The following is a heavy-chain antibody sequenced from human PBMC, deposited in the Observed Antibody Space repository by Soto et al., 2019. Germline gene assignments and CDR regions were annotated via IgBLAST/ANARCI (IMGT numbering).Heavy chain of an antibody. J-gene: IGHJ4*02. CDR3: ARRLRYFDWLLYIFDY. V-gene: IGHV1-3*01. CDR1: GYTFTSYA. Sequence: ASVKVSCQAYGYTFTSYAMHWVRQAPGQRLEWMGWINAGNGNTKYSQKFQGRVTITRDTSASTAYMELSSLRSEDTAVYYCARRLRYFDWLLYIFDYWGQGTLVTVSS. D-gene: IGHD3-9*01. CDR2: INAGNGNT.